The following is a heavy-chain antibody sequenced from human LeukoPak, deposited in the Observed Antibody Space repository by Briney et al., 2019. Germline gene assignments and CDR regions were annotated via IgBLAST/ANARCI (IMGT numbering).Heavy chain of an antibody. J-gene: IGHJ3*02. CDR3: ASSQGTPGAFDI. V-gene: IGHV4-39*07. CDR1: GGSISSSSYY. CDR2: IYYSGST. Sequence: PSETLSLTCTVSGGSISSSSYYWGWIRQPPGKGLEWIGSIYYSGSTYYNPSLKSRVTISVDTSKNQFSLKLSSVTAADTAVYYCASSQGTPGAFDIWGQGTMVTVSS.